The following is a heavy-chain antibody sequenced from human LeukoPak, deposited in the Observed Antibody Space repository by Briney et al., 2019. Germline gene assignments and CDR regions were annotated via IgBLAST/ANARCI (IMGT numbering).Heavy chain of an antibody. D-gene: IGHD6-13*01. J-gene: IGHJ4*02. CDR1: GFAFSSYA. V-gene: IGHV3-23*01. Sequence: PGGSLLLSCAASGFAFSSYAMSWVRQAPGKGLEWVSAVSDSGGSTYYAVSVKGRFTISRDNSKNTLYLQMNSLRAEDTAIYYCAKPLAVVGPHQYPFDFWGQGTLVAVSS. CDR3: AKPLAVVGPHQYPFDF. CDR2: VSDSGGST.